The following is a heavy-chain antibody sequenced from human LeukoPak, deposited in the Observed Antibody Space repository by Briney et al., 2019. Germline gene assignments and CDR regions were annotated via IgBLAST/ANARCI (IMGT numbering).Heavy chain of an antibody. D-gene: IGHD2-21*02. CDR3: AKDVPPYCGGDCYSWSPQIDY. J-gene: IGHJ4*02. CDR2: ISYDGGKK. CDR1: GFTFSTYG. V-gene: IGHV3-30*18. Sequence: PGGSLRLSCAASGFTFSTYGMHCVRQAPGKGLEWVAVISYDGGKKYYADSVKGRFTISRDNSKNTLYPQMNSLRAEDTAVYYCAKDVPPYCGGDCYSWSPQIDYWGQGTLVTVSS.